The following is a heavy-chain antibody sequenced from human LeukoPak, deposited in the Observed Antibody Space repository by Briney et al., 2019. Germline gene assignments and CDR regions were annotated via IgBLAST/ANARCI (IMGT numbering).Heavy chain of an antibody. CDR3: ARAGEDSTGHYDVFHI. Sequence: ASVRVSCKASGFTFSEYYIHWVRQAPEQGPEWMGWINPKTGDTDSAQKFQGRVTLTSDSSIGTPSMDLSGLTSADTAMYYCARAGEDSTGHYDVFHIWGQGTMVTVSS. CDR1: GFTFSEYY. CDR2: INPKTGDT. V-gene: IGHV1-2*02. J-gene: IGHJ3*02. D-gene: IGHD3-22*01.